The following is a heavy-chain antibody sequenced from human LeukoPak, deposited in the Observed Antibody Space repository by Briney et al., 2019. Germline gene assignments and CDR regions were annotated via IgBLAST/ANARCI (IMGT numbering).Heavy chain of an antibody. CDR2: IYPGYSDA. CDR1: GYRLTNNW. D-gene: IGHD5-24*01. Sequence: GESLKISCKISGYRLTNNWIGWVRQVPGKGLEWMGLIYPGYSDAKYSPSFQGQVTLSVDTSISTAYMELSRLRSDDTAMYYCARVFRRWLQLRFDAFDIWGQGTMVTVSS. CDR3: ARVFRRWLQLRFDAFDI. V-gene: IGHV5-51*01. J-gene: IGHJ3*02.